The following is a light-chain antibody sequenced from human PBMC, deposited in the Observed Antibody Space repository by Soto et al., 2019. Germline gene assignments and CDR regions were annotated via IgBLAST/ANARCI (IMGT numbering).Light chain of an antibody. CDR1: QSVRSTY. J-gene: IGKJ4*01. Sequence: EIVLTQSPGTLSLSPVERATLSCRASQSVRSTYLAWYQQKPGQAPRLLIYDASNRATGIPARFSGSGSGTDFTLTISSLEPEDFAVYYCQQRSNWPSLTFGGGTKVDIK. CDR2: DAS. V-gene: IGKV3-11*01. CDR3: QQRSNWPSLT.